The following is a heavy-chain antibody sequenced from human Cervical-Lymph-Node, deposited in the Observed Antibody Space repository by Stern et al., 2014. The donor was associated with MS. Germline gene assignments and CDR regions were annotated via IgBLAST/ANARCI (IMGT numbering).Heavy chain of an antibody. CDR1: GFTFNSYG. CDR2: IWYDGSNK. CDR3: ARDVTYGSGTLIDY. Sequence: VQLVESGGGVVQPGGSLRLSCAASGFTFNSYGMHWVRQAPGKGLEWVAVIWYDGSNKFYGDSVQGRFTISRDKSKNTLYLQMSSLSAEDTAVYYCARDVTYGSGTLIDYWGQGTLVTVSS. D-gene: IGHD3-10*01. V-gene: IGHV3-33*01. J-gene: IGHJ4*02.